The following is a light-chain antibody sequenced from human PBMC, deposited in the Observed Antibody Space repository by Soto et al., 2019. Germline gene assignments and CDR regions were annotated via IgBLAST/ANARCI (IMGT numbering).Light chain of an antibody. CDR2: EVS. CDR1: SSDVGGYNY. Sequence: QSVLTQPASVSGSPGQSITISCTGNSSDVGGYNYVSWYQQHPGKAPKLMIYEVSKRPSGVPDRFSGSKSGNTASLTVSGLQAEDEADYYCNSYAGSNNWVFGGGTKLTVL. J-gene: IGLJ3*02. V-gene: IGLV2-8*01. CDR3: NSYAGSNNWV.